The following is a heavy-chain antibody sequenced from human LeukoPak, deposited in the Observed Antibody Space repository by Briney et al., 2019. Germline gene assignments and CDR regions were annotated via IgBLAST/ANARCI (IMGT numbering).Heavy chain of an antibody. Sequence: SVKVSCKASGGTFSRYAFSWVRQAPGQGLEHMGGIIPFFGTTNYAQAFQGRLTFTADEGTSTAHMELRSLRPEDTAVYYCVDWGYERSAYSVDYWGQGTLVTVSS. CDR2: IIPFFGTT. J-gene: IGHJ4*02. CDR3: VDWGYERSAYSVDY. D-gene: IGHD2-21*01. CDR1: GGTFSRYA. V-gene: IGHV1-69*01.